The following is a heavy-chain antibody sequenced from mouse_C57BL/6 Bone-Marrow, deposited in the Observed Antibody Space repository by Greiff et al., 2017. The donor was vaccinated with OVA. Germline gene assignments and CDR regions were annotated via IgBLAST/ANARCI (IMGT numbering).Heavy chain of an antibody. CDR3: TTGSGYVRGAMDY. Sequence: VQLKESGAELVRPGASVKLSCTASGFNIKDDYMHWVKQRPEQGLEWIGWIDPENGDTEYASKFQGKATITADTSSNTAYLQLSSLTSEDTAVYYCTTGSGYVRGAMDYWGQGTSVTVSS. D-gene: IGHD3-2*02. CDR1: GFNIKDDY. J-gene: IGHJ4*01. V-gene: IGHV14-4*01. CDR2: IDPENGDT.